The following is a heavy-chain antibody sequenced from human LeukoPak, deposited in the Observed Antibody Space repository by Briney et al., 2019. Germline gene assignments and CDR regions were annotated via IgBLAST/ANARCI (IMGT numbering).Heavy chain of an antibody. CDR1: GFTFSSYA. CDR3: AKDRGYYDSSGLPEYYFDY. J-gene: IGHJ4*02. D-gene: IGHD3-22*01. CDR2: ISGSGGST. Sequence: GSLRLSCAASGFTFSSYAMSWVRQAPGKGLEWVSAISGSGGSTYYADSVKGRFTISRDNSKNTLYLQMNSLRAEDTAVYYCAKDRGYYDSSGLPEYYFDYWGQGTLVTVSS. V-gene: IGHV3-23*01.